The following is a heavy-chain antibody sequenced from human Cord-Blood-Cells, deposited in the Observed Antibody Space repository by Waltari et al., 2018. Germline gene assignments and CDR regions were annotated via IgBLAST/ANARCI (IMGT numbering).Heavy chain of an antibody. CDR2: IIPILGIA. D-gene: IGHD2-2*01. Sequence: QVQLVQSGAEVKTPGSSVKVSCQASGGTFSRYAPSWVRQAPGQGLEWMGRIIPILGIANYAQKFQGRVTITADKSTSTAYMELSSLRSEDTAVYYCARATTYCSSTSCYAFDIWGQGTMVTVSS. CDR1: GGTFSRYA. V-gene: IGHV1-69*09. CDR3: ARATTYCSSTSCYAFDI. J-gene: IGHJ3*02.